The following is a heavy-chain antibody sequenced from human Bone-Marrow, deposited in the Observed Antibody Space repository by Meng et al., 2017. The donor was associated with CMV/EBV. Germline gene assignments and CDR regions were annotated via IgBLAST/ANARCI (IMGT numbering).Heavy chain of an antibody. D-gene: IGHD3-3*01. V-gene: IGHV3-48*03. CDR1: GFTFSSYE. J-gene: IGHJ3*02. CDR3: ARSRSYYDFWSGSDAFDI. CDR2: ISSSGSTI. Sequence: GESLKISCAASGFTFSSYEMNWVRQAPGKGLEWVSYISSSGSTIYYADSVKGRFTISRDNAKNSLYLQMNSLRAEDTAVYYCARSRSYYDFWSGSDAFDIWGQGKMVTVSS.